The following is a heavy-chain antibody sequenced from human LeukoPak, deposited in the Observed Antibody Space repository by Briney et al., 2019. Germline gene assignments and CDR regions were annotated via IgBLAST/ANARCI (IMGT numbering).Heavy chain of an antibody. D-gene: IGHD3-22*01. J-gene: IGHJ4*02. CDR2: IKQDGSEK. CDR3: YDTSGH. Sequence: SGGSLRLSCTACGFTFGSWVIWVRQAPRKGLEWVASIKQDGSEKYYLDSVKGRFTMSRDSAKNSLYLQMSSLRAEDTAVYYCYDTSGHWGQGTLVTVSS. CDR1: GFTFGSW. V-gene: IGHV3-7*01.